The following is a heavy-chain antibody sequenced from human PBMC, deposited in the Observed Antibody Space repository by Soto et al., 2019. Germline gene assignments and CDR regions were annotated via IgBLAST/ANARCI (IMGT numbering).Heavy chain of an antibody. CDR3: AKAPLYYYDSSGYYPGPTLYYFDY. CDR2: ISDSGGST. D-gene: IGHD3-22*01. V-gene: IGHV3-23*01. CDR1: GFTFSSYA. Sequence: PGGSLRLSCAASGFTFSSYAMSWVRQAPGKGLEWVSTISDSGGSTYYADSVKGRFIISRDNSKKTLYLQMNSLRAEDTAIYYCAKAPLYYYDSSGYYPGPTLYYFDYWGQGTLVTVSS. J-gene: IGHJ4*02.